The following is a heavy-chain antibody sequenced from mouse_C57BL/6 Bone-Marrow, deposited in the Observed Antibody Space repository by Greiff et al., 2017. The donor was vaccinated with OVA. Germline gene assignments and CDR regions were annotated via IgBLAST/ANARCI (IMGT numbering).Heavy chain of an antibody. CDR3: TRHSNLDD. Sequence: VKLQQPGAELVKPGASVKLSCKASGYTFTSYWMHWVKQRRGRGLEWIGRIDPKSGGTKDNEKFKSKATLTVDKPSSTAYMQLSSLTSEDSAVYYCTRHSNLDDWGTGTTLTVSS. V-gene: IGHV1-72*01. J-gene: IGHJ2*01. D-gene: IGHD2-5*01. CDR2: IDPKSGGT. CDR1: GYTFTSYW.